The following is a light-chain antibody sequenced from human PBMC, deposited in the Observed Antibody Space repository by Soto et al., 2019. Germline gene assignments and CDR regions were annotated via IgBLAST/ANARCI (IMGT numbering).Light chain of an antibody. CDR2: GAS. Sequence: DIQMTQSPSSVSASVGDRVTISCRASQAISSWLAWYQQKPGEAPKLLIYGASTLQSGVPSRFSGSESGTLFTLTISSLQPEDFASYFCLQVYSFPRTFGLGTKVEI. J-gene: IGKJ1*01. CDR3: LQVYSFPRT. CDR1: QAISSW. V-gene: IGKV1-12*01.